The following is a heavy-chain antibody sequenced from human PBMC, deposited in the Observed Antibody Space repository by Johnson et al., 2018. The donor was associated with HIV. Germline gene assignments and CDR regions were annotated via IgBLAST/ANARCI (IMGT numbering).Heavy chain of an antibody. CDR2: IYSGGTT. CDR3: AKGLSLSGSYSYDAFDI. Sequence: VQLVESGGGLVQPGGSLTLSCAASGFTFSNAWMSWVRQAPGKGLEWVSVIYSGGTTNYADSVKGRFTISRDNSKNTLYLQMNNLRPEDTAVYYCAKGLSLSGSYSYDAFDIWGQGTMVTVSS. D-gene: IGHD1-26*01. J-gene: IGHJ3*02. CDR1: GFTFSNAW. V-gene: IGHV3-66*02.